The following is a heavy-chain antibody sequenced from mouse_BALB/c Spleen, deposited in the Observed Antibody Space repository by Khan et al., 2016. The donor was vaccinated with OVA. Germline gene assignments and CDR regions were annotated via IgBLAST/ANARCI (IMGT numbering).Heavy chain of an antibody. V-gene: IGHV1-26*01. Sequence: VQLKQSGPDLVKPGASVKISCKASGYSFTLYYMSWVKQSHGKSLEWIGRVNPNTDNINYNQEFKGKAILTVDKSSNTAYMELRSLTSEDSAVYFCARGYGFVGSWGQGTLVTVSA. D-gene: IGHD1-2*01. CDR3: ARGYGFVGS. CDR2: VNPNTDNI. J-gene: IGHJ3*02. CDR1: GYSFTLYY.